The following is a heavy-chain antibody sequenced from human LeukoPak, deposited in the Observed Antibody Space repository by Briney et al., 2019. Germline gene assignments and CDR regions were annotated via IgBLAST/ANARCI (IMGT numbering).Heavy chain of an antibody. CDR1: GFTFSSYG. Sequence: GGSLRLSCAASGFTFSSYGMHWVRQAPGKGLEWVAVIWYDGSNKYYADSVKGRFTISRDNSKNTLYLQMNSLRAEDTAVYYCARHHPYGDYDLSHFDYWGQGTTVTVSS. D-gene: IGHD4-17*01. V-gene: IGHV3-33*01. J-gene: IGHJ4*03. CDR3: ARHHPYGDYDLSHFDY. CDR2: IWYDGSNK.